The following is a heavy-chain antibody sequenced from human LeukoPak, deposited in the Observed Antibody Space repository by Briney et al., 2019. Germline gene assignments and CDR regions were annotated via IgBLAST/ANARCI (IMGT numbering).Heavy chain of an antibody. CDR2: IKQDGSER. CDR3: ARDPNLYSGTYDTY. D-gene: IGHD1-26*01. V-gene: IGHV3-7*03. J-gene: IGHJ4*02. CDR1: GVTFSSHW. Sequence: GGSLRLSCVVSGVTFSSHWMSWVRQAPGKGLEWVANIKQDGSERYYVDSVKGRFTISRDNAKNSVFLQMSSLRAEDTAVYYCARDPNLYSGTYDTYWGQGTLVTVSS.